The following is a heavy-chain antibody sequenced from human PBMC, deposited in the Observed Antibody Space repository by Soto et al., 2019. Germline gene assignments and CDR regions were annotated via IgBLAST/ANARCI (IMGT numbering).Heavy chain of an antibody. CDR2: IVGGSGNT. V-gene: IGHV1-58*01. CDR1: GFTFSTSA. D-gene: IGHD1-26*01. J-gene: IGHJ6*02. CDR3: AARRSGLYAMDV. Sequence: SVKVSCKASGFTFSTSAVQWVRQARGQRPEWMGWIVGGSGNTNYAQDSQERVIITRDMSTSTVYMELSSLRSDDTAVYFCAARRSGLYAMDVWGQGTTVTVSS.